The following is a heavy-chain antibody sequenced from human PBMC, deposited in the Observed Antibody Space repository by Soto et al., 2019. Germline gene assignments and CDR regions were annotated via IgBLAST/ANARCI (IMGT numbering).Heavy chain of an antibody. CDR3: AISPYTTGYHYGMDV. J-gene: IGHJ6*02. D-gene: IGHD3-9*01. CDR1: GFCFSLYG. Sequence: PGGSLILSCASSGFCFSLYGMQWVRQAPGKGLEWVAVIWYDGSNKYYADSVKGRFTIPRDNSKNTLYLQMNSLRAEDTAVYHCAISPYTTGYHYGMDVWGQGTTVTVS. V-gene: IGHV3-33*01. CDR2: IWYDGSNK.